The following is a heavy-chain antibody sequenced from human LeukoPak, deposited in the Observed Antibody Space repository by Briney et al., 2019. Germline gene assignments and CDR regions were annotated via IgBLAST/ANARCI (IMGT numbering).Heavy chain of an antibody. CDR3: ASITGTTSSWFDP. J-gene: IGHJ5*02. CDR1: GGSFSGYY. D-gene: IGHD1-7*01. CDR2: INHSGST. Sequence: SETLSLTCAVYGGSFSGYYWSWIRQPPGKGLEWIGEINHSGSTNYNPSLKSRVTISVDTSKNQFSLKLSSVTAADTAVFYCASITGTTSSWFDPWGQGTLVTVSS. V-gene: IGHV4-34*01.